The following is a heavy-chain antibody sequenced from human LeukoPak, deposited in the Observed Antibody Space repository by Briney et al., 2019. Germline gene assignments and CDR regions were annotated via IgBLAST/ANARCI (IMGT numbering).Heavy chain of an antibody. CDR3: VKDLSSWLPGVFDY. CDR2: IVGTTGTT. CDR1: GFPFSSYS. Sequence: GGSLRLSCAASGFPFSSYSMSWVRQAPGKGLEWVSGIVGTTGTTYYADSVQSRFTISRDNSKNTLYLEMNSLTAEDTAVYFCVKDLSSWLPGVFDYWGQGTLVTVSS. V-gene: IGHV3-23*01. J-gene: IGHJ4*02. D-gene: IGHD6-13*01.